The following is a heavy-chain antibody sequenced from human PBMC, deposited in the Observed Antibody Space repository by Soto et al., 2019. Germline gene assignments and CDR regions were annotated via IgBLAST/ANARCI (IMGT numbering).Heavy chain of an antibody. J-gene: IGHJ4*02. CDR3: AFQDLLTTVTTNVDY. V-gene: IGHV3-23*01. CDR1: GFTFSSYA. Sequence: PGGSLRLSCAASGFTFSSYAMSWVRQAPGKGLEWVSAISGSGGSTYYADSVKGRFTISRDNSKNTLYLQMNSLRAEDTAVYYCAFQDLLTTVTTNVDYWGQGTLVTVSS. CDR2: ISGSGGST. D-gene: IGHD4-17*01.